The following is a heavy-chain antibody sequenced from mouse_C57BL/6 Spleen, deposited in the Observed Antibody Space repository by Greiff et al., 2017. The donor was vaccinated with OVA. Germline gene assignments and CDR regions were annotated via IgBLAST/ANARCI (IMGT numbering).Heavy chain of an antibody. D-gene: IGHD1-1*01. CDR1: GFTFSDYG. J-gene: IGHJ2*01. Sequence: DVQLVESGGGLVKPGGSLKLSCAASGFTFSDYGMHWVRQAPEKGLEWVAYISSGSSTIYYADTVKGRFTISRDNAKNTLFLQMTSLRSEDTAMYYCASGYYGSSPFDYWGQGTTLTVSS. CDR3: ASGYYGSSPFDY. V-gene: IGHV5-17*01. CDR2: ISSGSSTI.